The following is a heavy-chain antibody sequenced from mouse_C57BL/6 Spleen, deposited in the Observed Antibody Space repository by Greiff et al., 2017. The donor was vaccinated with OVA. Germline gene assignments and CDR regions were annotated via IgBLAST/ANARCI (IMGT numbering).Heavy chain of an antibody. J-gene: IGHJ1*03. CDR3: ARSPYYYGSSYRYFDV. Sequence: EVMLVESGGGLVKPGGSLKLSCAASGFTFSSYAMSWVRQTPEKRLEWVATISDGGSYTYYPDNVKGRFTISRDNAKNNLYLQMSHLKSEDTAMYYCARSPYYYGSSYRYFDVWGTGTTVTVSS. CDR2: ISDGGSYT. CDR1: GFTFSSYA. V-gene: IGHV5-4*03. D-gene: IGHD1-1*01.